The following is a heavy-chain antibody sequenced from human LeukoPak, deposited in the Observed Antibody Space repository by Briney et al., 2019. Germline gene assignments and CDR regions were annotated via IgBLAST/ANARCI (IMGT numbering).Heavy chain of an antibody. CDR1: GFTFSDYY. V-gene: IGHV3-11*01. CDR2: ISSSGSTI. CDR3: STSTVVTFRDYYYGMDV. D-gene: IGHD4-23*01. J-gene: IGHJ6*02. Sequence: PGGSLRLSCAASGFTFSDYYMSWIRQAPGKGLEWVSYISSSGSTIYYADSVKGRFTISRDNAKNSLYLQMNSLRAEDTAVYYCSTSTVVTFRDYYYGMDVWGQGTTVTVSS.